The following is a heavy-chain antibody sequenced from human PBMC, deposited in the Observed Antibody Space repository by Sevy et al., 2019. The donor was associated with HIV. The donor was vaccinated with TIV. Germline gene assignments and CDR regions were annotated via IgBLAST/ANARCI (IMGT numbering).Heavy chain of an antibody. D-gene: IGHD2-15*01. CDR1: GGSISRRTDY. J-gene: IGHJ6*02. V-gene: IGHV4-39*01. Sequence: SETLSLTCSVSGGSISRRTDYWGWVRQPPGKGLEWIGSIYYSGRTYYNPSLKSRVTISVDTSKDQFSLRLISVTAADTAVYYCARPGGSSALRGGYQHAIGVWGQGTTVTVSS. CDR3: ARPGGSSALRGGYQHAIGV. CDR2: IYYSGRT.